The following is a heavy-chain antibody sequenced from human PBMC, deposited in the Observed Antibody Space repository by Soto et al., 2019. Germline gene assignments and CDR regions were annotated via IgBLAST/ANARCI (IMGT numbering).Heavy chain of an antibody. J-gene: IGHJ6*03. Sequence: QITLKESGPTLVKPTQTLTLTCTFSGFSLSTSGVGVGLIRQPPGKALEWVALVYWDDDKRYRPSLKIRLTYTKDTSKNQVVLTMTNMDPVDTDTYYRAHTAQFWSGYTHYCYCYYIDVWGKGPTVTVSS. V-gene: IGHV2-5*02. CDR1: GFSLSTSGVG. D-gene: IGHD3-3*01. CDR2: VYWDDDK. CDR3: AHTAQFWSGYTHYCYCYYIDV.